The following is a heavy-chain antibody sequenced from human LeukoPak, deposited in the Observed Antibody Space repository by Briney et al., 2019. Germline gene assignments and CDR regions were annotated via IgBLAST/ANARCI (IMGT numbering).Heavy chain of an antibody. Sequence: GGSLRLSCAASGFTFSSYPMSWVRQAPGKGLEWVSAISGSGGSTYYADSVKGRFTISRDNSKNTLYLQMNSLRAEDTAVYYCAKGSSYCSGGSCYIFPFDYWGQGTLVTVSS. CDR3: AKGSSYCSGGSCYIFPFDY. V-gene: IGHV3-23*01. J-gene: IGHJ4*02. CDR2: ISGSGGST. D-gene: IGHD2-15*01. CDR1: GFTFSSYP.